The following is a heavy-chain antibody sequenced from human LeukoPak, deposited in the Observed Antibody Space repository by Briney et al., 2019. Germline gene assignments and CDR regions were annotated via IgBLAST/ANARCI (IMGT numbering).Heavy chain of an antibody. Sequence: GGSLRLSCAASGFTFSSYTMSWVRQIPGKGLEWVSTITTSDGNTYYADSVKGRFTVSRDNSKNTLFLQMNSLRAEDTAVYYCARDFGSYSPSDYWGQGTLVTVSS. CDR3: ARDFGSYSPSDY. V-gene: IGHV3-23*01. D-gene: IGHD1-26*01. J-gene: IGHJ4*02. CDR2: ITTSDGNT. CDR1: GFTFSSYT.